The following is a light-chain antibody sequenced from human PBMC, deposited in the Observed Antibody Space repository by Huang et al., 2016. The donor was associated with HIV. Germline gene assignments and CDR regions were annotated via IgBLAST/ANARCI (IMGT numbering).Light chain of an antibody. J-gene: IGKJ4*01. CDR1: QDINNY. V-gene: IGKV1-33*01. CDR2: DAS. Sequence: DIQMTQSPSSLSASVGDRVTITCQASQDINNYLNWYQHKPGKAPKHLIYDASNFKTVVPSRFSGSGSGTDFTFTISSLQPEDIGTYYCQQYDDLVTFGGGTKVEIK. CDR3: QQYDDLVT.